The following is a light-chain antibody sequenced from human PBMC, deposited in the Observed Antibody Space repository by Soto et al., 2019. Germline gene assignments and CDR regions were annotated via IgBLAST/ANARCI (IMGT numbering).Light chain of an antibody. CDR3: SSYTSSSTLV. CDR2: DVS. Sequence: SALPQPASVSGSPGQSITISCTGTSSDVGGYNYVSWYQQHPGKAPKLMIYDVSNLPSGVSNRFSGSKSGNTASLTISWLHADDEADYYCSSYTSSSTLVFGTGTKLTFL. V-gene: IGLV2-14*01. CDR1: SSDVGGYNY. J-gene: IGLJ1*01.